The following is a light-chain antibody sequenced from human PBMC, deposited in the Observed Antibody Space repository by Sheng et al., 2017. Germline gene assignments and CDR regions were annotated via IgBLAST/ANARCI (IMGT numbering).Light chain of an antibody. CDR1: NLDDKY. CDR2: QDT. CDR3: QVWDRSSWV. Sequence: SYELTQTPSVSVSPGQTATITCSGDNLDDKYVCWYQQKPGQSPVLIIYQDTKRPSGVPDRFSGSNSGNIATLIISGTQAMDESDYYCQVWDRSSWVFGGGTKLTVL. J-gene: IGLJ3*02. V-gene: IGLV3-1*01.